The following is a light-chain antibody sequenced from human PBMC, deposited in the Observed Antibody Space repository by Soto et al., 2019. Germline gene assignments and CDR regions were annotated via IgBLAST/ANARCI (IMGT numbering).Light chain of an antibody. CDR2: KAS. CDR3: QQYNSYPLT. J-gene: IGKJ4*02. V-gene: IGKV1-5*03. CDR1: QSISSR. Sequence: DIQMTQSPSTLSASVGDRVTITCRARQSISSRLAWYQQKPGKAPKLLIYKASSLESGVPSRFSGSGSGTEFTLTISSLQPDDFATYYFQQYNSYPLTVGGGTKVEIK.